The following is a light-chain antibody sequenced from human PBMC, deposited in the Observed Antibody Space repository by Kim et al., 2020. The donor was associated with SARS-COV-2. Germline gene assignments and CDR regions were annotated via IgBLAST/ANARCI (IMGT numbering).Light chain of an antibody. Sequence: HRVTNSCTGSSSNTGAGYDVHWYQQLPGTAPKLLIYGNSNRPSGVPDRFSGSKSGTSASLAITGLQAEDEADYYCQSYDSSLSGWVFGGGTQLTVL. V-gene: IGLV1-40*01. J-gene: IGLJ3*02. CDR1: SSNTGAGYD. CDR3: QSYDSSLSGWV. CDR2: GNS.